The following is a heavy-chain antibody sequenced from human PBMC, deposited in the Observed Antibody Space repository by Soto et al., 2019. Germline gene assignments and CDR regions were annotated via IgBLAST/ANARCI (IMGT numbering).Heavy chain of an antibody. CDR1: GGSISSYY. Sequence: SETLSLTCTVSGGSISSYYWSWIPQPPGKGLEWIGYSYYSGSNNYNPSLKSRVTISVDTYKNQFYLKLSSVTAADTAVYYCAGGDDSSGYPYYYYYYGMDVWGQGTTVTVSS. J-gene: IGHJ6*02. CDR2: SYYSGSN. V-gene: IGHV4-59*01. D-gene: IGHD3-22*01. CDR3: AGGDDSSGYPYYYYYYGMDV.